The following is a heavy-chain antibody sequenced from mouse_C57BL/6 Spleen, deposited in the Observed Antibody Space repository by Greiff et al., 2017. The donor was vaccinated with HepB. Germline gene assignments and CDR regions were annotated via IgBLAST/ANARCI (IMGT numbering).Heavy chain of an antibody. J-gene: IGHJ3*01. V-gene: IGHV1-75*01. Sequence: VQLQESGPELVKPWASVKISCKASGYTFTDYYINWVKQRPGQGLEWIGWIFPGSGSTYYNEKFKGKATLTVDKSSSTAYMLLSSLTSEDSAVYFCANTGWLLRLFAYWGQGTLVTVCA. CDR1: GYTFTDYY. D-gene: IGHD2-3*01. CDR3: ANTGWLLRLFAY. CDR2: IFPGSGST.